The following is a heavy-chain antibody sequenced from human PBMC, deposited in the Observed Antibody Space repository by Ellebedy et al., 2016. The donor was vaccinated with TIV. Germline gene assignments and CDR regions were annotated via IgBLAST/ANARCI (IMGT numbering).Heavy chain of an antibody. V-gene: IGHV3-53*04. CDR1: GFIVSTNH. CDR2: GGYT. CDR3: AKGSLPFGDKSERIYSFQY. D-gene: IGHD3-10*01. Sequence: PGGSLRLSCTASGFIVSTNHMSRVRQAPGKGLEWVGGYTNYADSVKGRFTISTHNSRNTLYLQMTNLRTEDTAVYYCAKGSLPFGDKSERIYSFQYWGQGTLVTVSS. J-gene: IGHJ4*02.